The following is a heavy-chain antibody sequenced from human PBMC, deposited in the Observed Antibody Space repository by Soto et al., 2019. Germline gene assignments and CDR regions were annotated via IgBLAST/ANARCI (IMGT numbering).Heavy chain of an antibody. CDR3: TRGTKGGSPPL. Sequence: EVQLVESGGGLVQPGESLRLSCAGPGFVFSDYSMNWVRQAPGRGLEWVSHISSSGTNTYYAASVRGRFTISRDNAKNSLFLRMISLKDDDTAVYYCTRGTKGGSPPLWGRGTLVTVSS. D-gene: IGHD1-7*01. J-gene: IGHJ4*02. CDR1: GFVFSDYS. CDR2: ISSSGTNT. V-gene: IGHV3-48*02.